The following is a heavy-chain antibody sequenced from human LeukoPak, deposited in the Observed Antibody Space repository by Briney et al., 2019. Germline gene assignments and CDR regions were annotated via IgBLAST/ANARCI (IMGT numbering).Heavy chain of an antibody. J-gene: IGHJ6*03. CDR3: AKETYSNYPPYYYYMDV. Sequence: GGSLRLSCAASGFTFSSYDMHWVRQAPGKGLEWVAFIRYDGSNKYYADSVKGRFTISRDNSKNTLYLQMNSLRAEDTAVYYCAKETYSNYPPYYYYMDVWGKGTTVTVSS. CDR2: IRYDGSNK. CDR1: GFTFSSYD. V-gene: IGHV3-30*02. D-gene: IGHD4-11*01.